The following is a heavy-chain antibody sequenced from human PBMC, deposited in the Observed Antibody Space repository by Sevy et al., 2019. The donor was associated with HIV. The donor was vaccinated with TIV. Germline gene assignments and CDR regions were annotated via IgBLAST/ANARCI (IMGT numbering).Heavy chain of an antibody. CDR3: AREGSVTKFPRYYYYGMDV. V-gene: IGHV3-33*01. CDR2: IWYDGSNK. D-gene: IGHD4-4*01. Sequence: GGSLRLSCAASGFTFSSYGMHWVRQAPGKGLEWVAVIWYDGSNKYYADSVKGRFTISRDNSKNTLYLQMNSLRAEDTAVYYCAREGSVTKFPRYYYYGMDVWGQGTTVTVSS. CDR1: GFTFSSYG. J-gene: IGHJ6*02.